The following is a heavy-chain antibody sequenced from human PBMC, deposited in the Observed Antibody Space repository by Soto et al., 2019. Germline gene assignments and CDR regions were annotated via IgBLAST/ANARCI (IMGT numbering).Heavy chain of an antibody. V-gene: IGHV1-18*04. CDR2: ISAYNGNT. CDR1: GYTFTSYG. CDR3: ARLRSAPYYDSSGYPDS. Sequence: ASVKVSCKASGYTFTSYGISWVRQAPGQGLEWMGWISAYNGNTNYAQKLQGRVTMTTDTSTSTAYMELRSLRSDDTAVYYCARLRSAPYYDSSGYPDSWGQGTLVTVP. J-gene: IGHJ4*02. D-gene: IGHD3-22*01.